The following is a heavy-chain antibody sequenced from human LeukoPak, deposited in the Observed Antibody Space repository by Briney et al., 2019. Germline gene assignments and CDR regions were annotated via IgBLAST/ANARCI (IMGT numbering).Heavy chain of an antibody. D-gene: IGHD3-22*01. V-gene: IGHV4-30-4*01. Sequence: PSETLSLTCTVSGGSISSSDYYWSWIRQPPGKGLEWVGYIYFSGRTYYNPSLKGRLTISIDTSKNQFSLKLTSVTAADTAVYYCAREWLSQGSFDYWGQGTLVSVSS. CDR3: AREWLSQGSFDY. CDR2: IYFSGRT. CDR1: GGSISSSDYY. J-gene: IGHJ4*02.